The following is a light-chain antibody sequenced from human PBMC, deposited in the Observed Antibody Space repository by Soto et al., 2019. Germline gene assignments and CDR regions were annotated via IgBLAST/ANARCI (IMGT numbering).Light chain of an antibody. CDR2: AAS. J-gene: IGKJ5*01. CDR1: QGISNY. CDR3: QKYNSAPIT. V-gene: IGKV1-27*01. Sequence: DIQMTQSPSSLSASVGDRVTITCRACQGISNYLAWYQQKPGKVPKLLIYAASTLQSGVPSRFSGSGSGTDFTLTISSLQPEDVATYYCQKYNSAPITSGQGTRLEIK.